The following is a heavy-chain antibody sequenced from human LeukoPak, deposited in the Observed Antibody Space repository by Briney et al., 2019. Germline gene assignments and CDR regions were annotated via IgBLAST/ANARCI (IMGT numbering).Heavy chain of an antibody. J-gene: IGHJ3*02. CDR1: GYSFTKNW. Sequence: GESLKISCKGSGYSFTKNWISWVRQMPGKGLEWMGRIDPSDSYASYSPSFQGHVTISVDKSISTAYLQWSSLKASDTAMYYCARTYYYDSSGYYFDAFDIWGQGTMVTVSS. V-gene: IGHV5-10-1*01. D-gene: IGHD3-22*01. CDR2: IDPSDSYA. CDR3: ARTYYYDSSGYYFDAFDI.